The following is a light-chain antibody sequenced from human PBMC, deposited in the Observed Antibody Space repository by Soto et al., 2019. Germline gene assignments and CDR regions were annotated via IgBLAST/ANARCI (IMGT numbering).Light chain of an antibody. CDR3: AAWDDSLNGVV. V-gene: IGLV1-44*01. J-gene: IGLJ2*01. CDR2: SHN. CDR1: SSNIGSNT. Sequence: QSVLTQPPSASGTPGQRVTISCSGSSSNIGSNTVNWYQQLPGTATKLLIYSHNQRPSGVPDRFSGSKSGTSASLANSGLQSEDEAAYYCAAWDDSLNGVVFGGGTQLTVL.